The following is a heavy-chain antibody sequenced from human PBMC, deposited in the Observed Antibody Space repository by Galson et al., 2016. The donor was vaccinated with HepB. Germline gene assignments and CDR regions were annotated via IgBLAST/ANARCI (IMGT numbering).Heavy chain of an antibody. CDR3: AKSATKQLRDVNAHDI. D-gene: IGHD4-17*01. J-gene: IGHJ3*02. CDR1: GFTFSSYG. V-gene: IGHV3-33*06. CDR2: IWSDGSNK. Sequence: SLRLSCAGSGFTFSSYGMHWVRQAPGKGLEWVAVIWSDGSNKNYTDSVKGRFTISRDNSKNTLYLQMNSLRAEDTAVYYCAKSATKQLRDVNAHDIWGQVTMVTVSS.